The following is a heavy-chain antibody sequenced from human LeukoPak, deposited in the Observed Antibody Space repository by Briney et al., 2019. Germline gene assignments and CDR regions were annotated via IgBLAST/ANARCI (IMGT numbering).Heavy chain of an antibody. V-gene: IGHV4-61*02. J-gene: IGHJ4*02. CDR1: GGSISSGSYY. Sequence: SETLSLTCTVSGGSISSGSYYWSWIRQPAGKGLEWIGRVYTSGSTNYNPSLESRVTISVDTSKNQFSLKLSSVTAADTAVYYCAREKTYYDFWSGYYNPLDYWGQGTLVTVSS. CDR3: AREKTYYDFWSGYYNPLDY. D-gene: IGHD3-3*01. CDR2: VYTSGST.